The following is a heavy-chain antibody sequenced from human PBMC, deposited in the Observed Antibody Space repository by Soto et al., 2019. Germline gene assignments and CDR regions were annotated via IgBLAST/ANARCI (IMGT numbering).Heavy chain of an antibody. J-gene: IGHJ6*03. D-gene: IGHD3-9*01. CDR2: ISYDGSNK. CDR3: AKDGDYDILTGYPNYYYMDV. CDR1: GFTFSSYG. V-gene: IGHV3-30*18. Sequence: SLRLSCAASGFTFSSYGMHWVRQAPGKGLEWVAVISYDGSNKYYADSVKGRFTISRDNSKNTLYLQMNSLRAEDTAVYYCAKDGDYDILTGYPNYYYMDVWGKGTTVTVSS.